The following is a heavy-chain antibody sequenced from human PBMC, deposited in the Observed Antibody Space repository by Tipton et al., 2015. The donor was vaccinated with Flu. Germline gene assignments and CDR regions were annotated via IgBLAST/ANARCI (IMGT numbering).Heavy chain of an antibody. J-gene: IGHJ3*02. D-gene: IGHD5-12*01. Sequence: GLVKPSETLSLTCTVSGGSISTSYWRWIRQPAGKGLEWIGRISTSGSTNYNVSLESRVTLSRDTSKNHISLRLTSATAADTALYYCARDLRGYSGYTGGDAFDMWGRGIMVFVSS. CDR1: GGSISTSY. V-gene: IGHV4-4*07. CDR3: ARDLRGYSGYTGGDAFDM. CDR2: ISTSGST.